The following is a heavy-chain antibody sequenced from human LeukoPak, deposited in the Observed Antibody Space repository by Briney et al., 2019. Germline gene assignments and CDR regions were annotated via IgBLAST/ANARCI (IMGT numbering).Heavy chain of an antibody. CDR2: ISYDGSNK. CDR3: ARAGLRVSSWLGEFVPAPFDY. CDR1: GFTFSSYA. D-gene: IGHD3-10*01. J-gene: IGHJ4*02. V-gene: IGHV3-30-3*01. Sequence: GGSLRLSCAASGFTFSSYAMHWVRQAPGKGLEWVAVISYDGSNKYYADSVKGRFTISRDNSKNTLYLQMNSLRAEDTAVYYCARAGLRVSSWLGEFVPAPFDYWGQGTLVTVSS.